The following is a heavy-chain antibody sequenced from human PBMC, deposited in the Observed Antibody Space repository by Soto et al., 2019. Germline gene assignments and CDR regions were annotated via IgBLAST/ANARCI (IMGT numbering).Heavy chain of an antibody. CDR2: IYHSGST. D-gene: IGHD6-19*01. J-gene: IGHJ4*02. V-gene: IGHV4-30-2*01. Sequence: QLQLQESGSGLVKPSQTLSLTCAVSGGSISSGGYSWSWIRQPPGKGLEWIGYIYHSGSTYYNPSLQSRYTISVDRSKNQFSLKLSSVTAAATAVYYCARAGGLGAVAVDYWGQGTLVTVSS. CDR1: GGSISSGGYS. CDR3: ARAGGLGAVAVDY.